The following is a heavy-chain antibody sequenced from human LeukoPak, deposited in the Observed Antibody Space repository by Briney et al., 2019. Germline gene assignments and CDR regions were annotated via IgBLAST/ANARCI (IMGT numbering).Heavy chain of an antibody. CDR1: GFTFSSYS. J-gene: IGHJ4*02. D-gene: IGHD6-25*01. Sequence: GGSLRLSCAASGFTFSSYSMNWVRQAPGKGLEWVSSISSRSSYIYYADSVKGRFTISRDNAKNSLYLQMNSLRAEDTAVYYCARGSSAGFMDFDYWGQGTLVTVSS. V-gene: IGHV3-21*01. CDR3: ARGSSAGFMDFDY. CDR2: ISSRSSYI.